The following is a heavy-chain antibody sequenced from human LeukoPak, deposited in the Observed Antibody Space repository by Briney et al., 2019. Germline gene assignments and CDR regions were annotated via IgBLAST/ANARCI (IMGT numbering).Heavy chain of an antibody. CDR3: ASDSISMNAFDA. J-gene: IGHJ3*01. CDR1: GGSFTTHD. D-gene: IGHD3-22*01. Sequence: PSETLSLTCTVSGGSFTTHDWSWIRQPPGKGLEWIGYISYIGSTNYNPSLKSRVTISIDTSKNEVSLMLTSVTAADTAVYYCASDSISMNAFDAWGQGTMVTVSS. V-gene: IGHV4-59*11. CDR2: ISYIGST.